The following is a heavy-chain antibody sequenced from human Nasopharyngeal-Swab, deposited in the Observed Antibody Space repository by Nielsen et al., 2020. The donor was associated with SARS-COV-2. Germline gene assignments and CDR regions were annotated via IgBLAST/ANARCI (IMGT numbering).Heavy chain of an antibody. J-gene: IGHJ4*02. D-gene: IGHD6-13*01. CDR2: IYYSGST. CDR3: ARDIPYSSSPIGY. Sequence: SETLSLTCTVSGGSISSYYWSWIRQPPGKGLEWIGYIYYSGSTNYNPSLKSRVTISVDTSKNQFSLKLSPVTAADTAVYYCARDIPYSSSPIGYWGQGTLVTVSS. V-gene: IGHV4-59*01. CDR1: GGSISSYY.